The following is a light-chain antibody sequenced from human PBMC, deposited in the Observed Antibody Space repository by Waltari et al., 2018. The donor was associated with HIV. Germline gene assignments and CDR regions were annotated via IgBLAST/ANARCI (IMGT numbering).Light chain of an antibody. CDR2: RNN. V-gene: IGLV1-47*01. Sequence: QSVLTQPPSASGTPGPRVTIPSSASSSTTATKYAYCYQQLPGTAPKLLTYRNNQRPSGVPDRFSGSKSGTSASLAISGLRSEDEADYYCAAWDDSLSGQVFGGGTKLTVL. J-gene: IGLJ3*02. CDR3: AAWDDSLSGQV. CDR1: SSTTATKY.